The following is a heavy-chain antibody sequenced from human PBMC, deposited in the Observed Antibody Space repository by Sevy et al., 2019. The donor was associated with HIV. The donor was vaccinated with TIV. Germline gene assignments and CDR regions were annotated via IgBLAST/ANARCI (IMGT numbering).Heavy chain of an antibody. CDR1: GFTFSSYW. J-gene: IGHJ5*02. D-gene: IGHD1-26*01. V-gene: IGHV3-7*01. Sequence: GGSLRLSCAASGFTFSSYWMSWFRQAPGKGLEWVANIKQDGSEKYYVDSVKGRFTISRDNAKNSLYLQMNSLRAEDXXXXXXXXXXXXXXXXXXSIGGWFDPWGQGTLVTVSS. CDR2: IKQDGSEK. CDR3: XXXXXXXXXXXXSIGGWFDP.